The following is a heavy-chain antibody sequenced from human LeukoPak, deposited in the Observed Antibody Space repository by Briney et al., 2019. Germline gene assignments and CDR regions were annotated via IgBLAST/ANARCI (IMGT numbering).Heavy chain of an antibody. D-gene: IGHD5-24*01. CDR3: AKSGERWQQFWYYGN. CDR1: GFTFSSYA. Sequence: KAGGSLRLSCAASGFTFSSYAMHWVRQAPGKGLEWVAVISFDGTNKYYTDSVKGRFSISRDNSKNTLYLEMDSLRAEDTAVYYCAKSGERWQQFWYYGNWGQGTLITVSS. V-gene: IGHV3-30*10. J-gene: IGHJ4*02. CDR2: ISFDGTNK.